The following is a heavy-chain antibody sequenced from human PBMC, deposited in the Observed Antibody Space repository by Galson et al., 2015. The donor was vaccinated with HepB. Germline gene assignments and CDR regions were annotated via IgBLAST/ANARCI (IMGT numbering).Heavy chain of an antibody. V-gene: IGHV1-69*06. CDR3: AREAVAGTTGYGMDV. CDR1: GVTFSSDV. CDR2: IIPIFGTA. D-gene: IGHD6-19*01. Sequence: SVKVSCKASGVTFSSDVINWVRQAPGQGLEWMRGIIPIFGTANNAQKFQGRVTITADKSTSTAYMALSSLRSEDTAVYYCAREAVAGTTGYGMDVWGQGTMVTVSS. J-gene: IGHJ6*02.